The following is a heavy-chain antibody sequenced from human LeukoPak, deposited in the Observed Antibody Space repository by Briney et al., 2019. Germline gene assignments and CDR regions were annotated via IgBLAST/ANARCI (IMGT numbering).Heavy chain of an antibody. V-gene: IGHV1-2*02. CDR2: INPNTGGT. D-gene: IGHD5-12*01. J-gene: IGHJ4*02. CDR3: AWDIVTTITGEY. CDR1: GYIFTGYY. Sequence: GASVKVSCKTSGYIFTGYYIHWVRQAPGQGLEWMGWINPNTGGTNYVQNFQGRVTITRHTSISTAYMEVSRLNSDDTAAYYCAWDIVTTITGEYWGKGTLVTVS.